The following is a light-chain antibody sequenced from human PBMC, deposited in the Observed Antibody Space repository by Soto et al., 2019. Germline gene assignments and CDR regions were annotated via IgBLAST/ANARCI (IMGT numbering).Light chain of an antibody. CDR3: QQYGSSPPLT. Sequence: DIVLTQSPCILSLSPGERATLSCRASQSVSSNYLAWYQQKPGQAPRLLTYGASSRASGIPDRFSGSGSGTEFTLTISSLEPEDFAVYYCQQYGSSPPLTFGQGTKLEIK. CDR2: GAS. J-gene: IGKJ2*01. CDR1: QSVSSNY. V-gene: IGKV3-20*01.